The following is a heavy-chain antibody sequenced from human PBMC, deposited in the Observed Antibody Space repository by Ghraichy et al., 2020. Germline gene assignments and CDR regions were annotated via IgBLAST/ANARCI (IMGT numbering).Heavy chain of an antibody. CDR2: ISSNGGST. CDR3: VKVDTAMVTPSPFDY. Sequence: GGSLRLSCSASGFTFSSYAMHWVRQAPGKGLEYVSAISSNGGSTYYADSVKGRFTISRDNSKNTLYLQMSSLRAEDTAVYYCVKVDTAMVTPSPFDYWGQGTLVTVSS. CDR1: GFTFSSYA. V-gene: IGHV3-64D*06. D-gene: IGHD5-18*01. J-gene: IGHJ4*02.